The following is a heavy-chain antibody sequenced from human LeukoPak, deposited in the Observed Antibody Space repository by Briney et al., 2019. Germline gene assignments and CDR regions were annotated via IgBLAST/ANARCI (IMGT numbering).Heavy chain of an antibody. CDR2: IGGSGDTT. J-gene: IGHJ6*02. CDR3: AKGKSLPHYYYYGMDV. Sequence: GGSLRLSCAASGFTFSTSAMNWVRQAPGKGLEWVSVIGGSGDTTYYADSGRGRFTISRDNFKNTLYLQLNSLTAEDTAIYYCAKGKSLPHYYYYGMDVWGQGTTVTASS. V-gene: IGHV3-23*01. CDR1: GFTFSTSA.